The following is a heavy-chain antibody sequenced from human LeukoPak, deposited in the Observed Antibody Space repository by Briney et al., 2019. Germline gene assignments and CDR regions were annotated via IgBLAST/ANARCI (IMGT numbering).Heavy chain of an antibody. J-gene: IGHJ4*02. Sequence: ASVKVSCKASGYTFTGYYMHWVRQAPGQGLEWMGWMNPNSGNTGYAQKFQGRVTMTKNTSISTAYMELSSLRSEDTAVYYCARLNAAGLSFDYWGQGTLVTVSS. CDR3: ARLNAAGLSFDY. CDR1: GYTFTGYY. V-gene: IGHV1-8*02. D-gene: IGHD2/OR15-2a*01. CDR2: MNPNSGNT.